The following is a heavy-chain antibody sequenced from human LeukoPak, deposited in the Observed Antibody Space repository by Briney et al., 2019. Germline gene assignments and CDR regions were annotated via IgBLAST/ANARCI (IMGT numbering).Heavy chain of an antibody. D-gene: IGHD5-18*01. V-gene: IGHV1-24*01. CDR1: GYTLTELS. Sequence: ASVKVSCKVSGYTLTELSMHWVRQAPGKGLEWMGGFDPEDGETIYAQKFQGRVTMTEDTSTDTAYMELGSLRSEDTAVYYCATDGPYTAMVKGGDYWGQGTLVTVSS. J-gene: IGHJ4*02. CDR2: FDPEDGET. CDR3: ATDGPYTAMVKGGDY.